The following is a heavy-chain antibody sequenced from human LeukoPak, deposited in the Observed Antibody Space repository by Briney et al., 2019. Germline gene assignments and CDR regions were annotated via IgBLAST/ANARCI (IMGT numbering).Heavy chain of an antibody. CDR1: GYTFTSYY. D-gene: IGHD3-16*01. Sequence: ASVKVSCKASGYTFTSYYMHWVRQAPGQGLEWMGIINPSGGSTSYAQKFQGRVAMTRDTSTSTVYMELSSLRSEDTAVYYCVWSALFSPYYFDYWGQGTLVTVSS. V-gene: IGHV1-46*01. J-gene: IGHJ4*02. CDR2: INPSGGST. CDR3: VWSALFSPYYFDY.